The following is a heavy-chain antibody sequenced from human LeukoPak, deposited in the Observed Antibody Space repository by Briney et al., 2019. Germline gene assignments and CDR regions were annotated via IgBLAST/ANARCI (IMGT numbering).Heavy chain of an antibody. CDR1: GFTFRSYE. Sequence: GGSLRLSCEDSGFTFRSYEMNWVRQAPGKGLEWVANIKQDGSEKYYVDSVKGRFTISRDNAKNSLYLQMNSLRAEDTAVYYCARAIEHIVVVTAISFDIWGQGTMVTVSS. CDR3: ARAIEHIVVVTAISFDI. J-gene: IGHJ3*02. V-gene: IGHV3-7*04. D-gene: IGHD2-21*02. CDR2: IKQDGSEK.